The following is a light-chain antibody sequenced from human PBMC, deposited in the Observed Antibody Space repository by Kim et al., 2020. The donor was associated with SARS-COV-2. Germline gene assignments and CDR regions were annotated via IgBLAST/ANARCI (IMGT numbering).Light chain of an antibody. CDR1: NIGRKK. J-gene: IGLJ2*01. V-gene: IGLV3-9*01. CDR2: RDS. Sequence: VARGQEAKITSGGNNIGRKKVHWYQQKPGQAPVLVIYRDSNRPSGIPERFSGSNSGNTATLTSSRGQAGDEADYYCQVWDSSTGGVIGGGTQLTVL. CDR3: QVWDSSTGGV.